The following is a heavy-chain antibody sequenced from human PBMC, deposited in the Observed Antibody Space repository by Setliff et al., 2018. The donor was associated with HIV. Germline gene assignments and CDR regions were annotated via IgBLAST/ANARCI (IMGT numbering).Heavy chain of an antibody. Sequence: ASVKVSCKASGYTFTTYGISWVRQAPGHGLEWMGWISPYIGHTNYAQNFQDRVTMTIDTSTSRAYMELRSLRSDDTAVYFCARLGSGWSDSYYYAMDIWGQGTTVTVSS. CDR3: ARLGSGWSDSYYYAMDI. D-gene: IGHD6-19*01. V-gene: IGHV1-18*01. J-gene: IGHJ6*02. CDR2: ISPYIGHT. CDR1: GYTFTTYG.